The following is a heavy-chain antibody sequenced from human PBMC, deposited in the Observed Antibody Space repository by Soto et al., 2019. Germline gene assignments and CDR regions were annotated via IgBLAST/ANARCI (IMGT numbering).Heavy chain of an antibody. J-gene: IGHJ4*02. Sequence: EVQLVESGGGLVQPGGALRLSCVASGFTFSDHYIDWVRQAPGKGLEWVGRTKDKANSYTAEYAASVKGRFTISRDDSKHTLYLQMNSLKTEDTAVYYCITAGALPGPDFDYWGQGTLVTVSS. V-gene: IGHV3-72*01. D-gene: IGHD3-10*01. CDR1: GFTFSDHY. CDR3: ITAGALPGPDFDY. CDR2: TKDKANSYTA.